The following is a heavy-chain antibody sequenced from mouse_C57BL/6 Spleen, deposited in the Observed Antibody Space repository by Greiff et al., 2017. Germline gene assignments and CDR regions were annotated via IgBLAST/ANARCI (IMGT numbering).Heavy chain of an antibody. Sequence: VKLQESGPGLVAPSQSLSITCTVSGFSLTSYGVHWVRQPPGKGLEWLVVIWSAGSTTYNSALKSRLRISKDNSKSQVFLKMNSLQTDDTARYYCARHRDYDGGGFAYWGQGTLVTVSA. CDR3: ARHRDYDGGGFAY. J-gene: IGHJ3*01. CDR2: IWSAGST. V-gene: IGHV2-6-1*01. D-gene: IGHD2-4*01. CDR1: GFSLTSYG.